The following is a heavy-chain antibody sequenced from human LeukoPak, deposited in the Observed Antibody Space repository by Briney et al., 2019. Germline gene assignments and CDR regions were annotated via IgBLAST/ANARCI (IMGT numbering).Heavy chain of an antibody. CDR1: GFTFSTYV. V-gene: IGHV3-48*04. CDR2: IDTSSSIM. Sequence: GGSLRLSCAVSGFTFSTYVMTWVRQAPGKGLEWVSYIDTSSSIMLYADSVKGRFTISRDNAKNSLYLQMNSLRVEDTAVYYCAKVAKYYYGSETYYFFEHWGQGTPVTASS. D-gene: IGHD3-10*01. J-gene: IGHJ4*02. CDR3: AKVAKYYYGSETYYFFEH.